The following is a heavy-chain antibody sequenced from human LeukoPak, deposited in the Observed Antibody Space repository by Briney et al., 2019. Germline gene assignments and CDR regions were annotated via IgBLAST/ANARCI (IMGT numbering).Heavy chain of an antibody. V-gene: IGHV3-21*01. D-gene: IGHD4-17*01. J-gene: IGHJ4*02. CDR1: GFTFSSYS. CDR2: ISSSRSYL. CDR3: ARDYGDYVDFDY. Sequence: GGSLRLSCAASGFTFSSYSMNWVRQAPGKGLEWVSSISSSRSYLYYADSVKGRFTISRDNAKNSLHLQMNSLRAEDTAVYYCARDYGDYVDFDYWGQGTLVTVAS.